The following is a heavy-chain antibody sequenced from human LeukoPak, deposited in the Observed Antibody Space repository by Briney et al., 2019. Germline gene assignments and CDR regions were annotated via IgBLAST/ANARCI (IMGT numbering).Heavy chain of an antibody. CDR2: INTNTGSP. Sequence: ASVKVSCKASGYTFTSYGISWVRQAPGQGLEWMGWINTNTGSPTYAQGFTGRFVFSLDTSVTTAYLQISSLKAEDTAVYYCARAGLPIFYYYMDVWGKGTTVTVSS. J-gene: IGHJ6*03. V-gene: IGHV7-4-1*02. CDR3: ARAGLPIFYYYMDV. D-gene: IGHD5-18*01. CDR1: GYTFTSYG.